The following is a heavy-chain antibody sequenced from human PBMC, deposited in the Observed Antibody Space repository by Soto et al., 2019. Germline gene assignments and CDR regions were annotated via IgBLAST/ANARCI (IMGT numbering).Heavy chain of an antibody. J-gene: IGHJ6*02. CDR3: VRGSGGWSGMDV. V-gene: IGHV3-74*01. Sequence: EVQLVESGGGLVKPGGSLSLSCAASGFTFTRHWTYWIRQTPGKRVVWVSRVSQSGGVTYYEDSVKGRFTISRDNAKNTVYLQMNSLRAEDTGEYYCVRGSGGWSGMDVWGQATTVTVSS. D-gene: IGHD2-15*01. CDR1: GFTFTRHW. CDR2: VSQSGGVT.